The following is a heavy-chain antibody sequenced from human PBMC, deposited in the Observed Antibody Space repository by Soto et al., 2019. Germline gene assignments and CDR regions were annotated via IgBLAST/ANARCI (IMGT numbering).Heavy chain of an antibody. CDR3: ARLEGLATISYYFDF. CDR2: IYYRGNA. D-gene: IGHD3-9*01. V-gene: IGHV4-39*01. CDR1: DDSINSDKYY. Sequence: QLQLQESGPGLVKPSETLSLTCSVSDDSINSDKYYWGWIRQPPGKGLEWIGSIYYRGNAYYNPSLQTRVTIPLDKSKSQFSLKLNSVTAADSAVYFCARLEGLATISYYFDFWCREPWSPSPQ. J-gene: IGHJ4*02.